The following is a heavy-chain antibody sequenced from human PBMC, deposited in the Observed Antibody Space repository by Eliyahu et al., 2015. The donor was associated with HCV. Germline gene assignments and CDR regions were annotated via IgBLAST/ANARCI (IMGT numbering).Heavy chain of an antibody. CDR1: GXPFTDYX. J-gene: IGHJ5*02. Sequence: EVQLVQSGAEVKKPGATVKISCKVSGXPFTDYXIHXVQQAPGXGLEWMGLGXPEDGETIYAEKFQGRVTITADTSTDTAYMELSXLRSEDTAVYYCATAAGTGNWFDPWGQGTLVTVSS. V-gene: IGHV1-69-2*01. CDR3: ATAAGTGNWFDP. CDR2: GXPEDGET. D-gene: IGHD6-13*01.